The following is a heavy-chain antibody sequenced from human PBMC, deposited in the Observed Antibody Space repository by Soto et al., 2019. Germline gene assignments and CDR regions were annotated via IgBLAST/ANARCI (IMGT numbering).Heavy chain of an antibody. CDR3: ARGIGDGYNLDY. D-gene: IGHD5-12*01. CDR2: ISYDGNNN. V-gene: IGHV3-30-3*01. CDR1: GFTFRSYA. Sequence: QVQLVESGGGVVQPGKSLRLSCAVSGFTFRSYATHWVRQAPGGGLEWVALISYDGNNNYYADSVKGRFTISRDTFKNTLFLQMNSLRREDTAMYYCARGIGDGYNLDYWGQGTLVTVSS. J-gene: IGHJ4*02.